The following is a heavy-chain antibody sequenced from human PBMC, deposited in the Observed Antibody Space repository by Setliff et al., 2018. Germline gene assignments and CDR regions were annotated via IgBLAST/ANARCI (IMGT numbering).Heavy chain of an antibody. CDR2: INTNTGNP. Sequence: GASVKVSCKASGYTFTSYAMNWVRQAPGQGLEWMGWINTNTGNPMYAQGFTGRFVFSLDTSVSTAYLQISSLKAEDTAVYYCARAWYYNFWSGSRIEYWGQGTLVTVSS. V-gene: IGHV7-4-1*02. D-gene: IGHD3-3*01. CDR3: ARAWYYNFWSGSRIEY. CDR1: GYTFTSYA. J-gene: IGHJ4*02.